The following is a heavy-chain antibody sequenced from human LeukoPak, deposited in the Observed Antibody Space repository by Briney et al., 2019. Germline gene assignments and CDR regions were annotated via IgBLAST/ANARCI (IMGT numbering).Heavy chain of an antibody. D-gene: IGHD6-19*01. CDR2: ISYDGSNK. CDR1: GFTFSSYG. J-gene: IGHJ4*02. CDR3: AKDRVEYSSGWYGEGFDY. Sequence: GGSLRLSCAASGFTFSSYGMHWVRQAPGKGLEWVAVISYDGSNKYYADSVKGRFTISRDNSKNTLYLQMNSLRAEDTAVYYCAKDRVEYSSGWYGEGFDYWGQGTLVTVFS. V-gene: IGHV3-30*18.